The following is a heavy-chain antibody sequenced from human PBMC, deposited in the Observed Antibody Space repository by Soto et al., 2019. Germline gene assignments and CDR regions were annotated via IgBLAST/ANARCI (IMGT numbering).Heavy chain of an antibody. Sequence: SQTLSLTCAISGDSVSSNSAAWNWIRQSPSRGLEWLGRTYYRSKWYNDYAVSVKSRITINPDTSKNQFSLQLNSVTPEDTAVYYCARDGITTGYSSGWASGGFDPWGQGTLVTVSS. D-gene: IGHD6-19*01. J-gene: IGHJ5*02. V-gene: IGHV6-1*01. CDR2: TYYRSKWYN. CDR1: GDSVSSNSAA. CDR3: ARDGITTGYSSGWASGGFDP.